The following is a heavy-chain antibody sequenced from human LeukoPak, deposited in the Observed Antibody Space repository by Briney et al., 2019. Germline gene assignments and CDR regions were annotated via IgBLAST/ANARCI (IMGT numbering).Heavy chain of an antibody. CDR2: FDPEDGKT. J-gene: IGHJ4*02. CDR3: ATDDGTAMGNHFDY. D-gene: IGHD5-18*01. CDR1: GYTLTELS. V-gene: IGHV1-24*01. Sequence: VASVKVSCKVSGYTLTELSMHWVRQAPGKGLEWMGGFDPEDGKTIYAQKFQGRVTMTEDTSTGTAYMGLSSLRSEDTAVYYCATDDGTAMGNHFDYWGQGTLVTVSS.